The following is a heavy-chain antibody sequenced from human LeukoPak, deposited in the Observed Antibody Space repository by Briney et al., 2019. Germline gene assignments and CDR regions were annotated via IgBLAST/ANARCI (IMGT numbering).Heavy chain of an antibody. J-gene: IGHJ4*02. CDR3: AREDVRQQYEVD. V-gene: IGHV1-2*02. Sequence: ASVKVSCKASGYTFTGYYMHWVRQAPGQGLGWMGWINPNSGGTNYAQKFQGRVTMTRDASISTAYMELSRLRSDDTAVYYCAREDVRQQYEVDWGQGTLVTVSS. CDR1: GYTFTGYY. CDR2: INPNSGGT. D-gene: IGHD6-13*01.